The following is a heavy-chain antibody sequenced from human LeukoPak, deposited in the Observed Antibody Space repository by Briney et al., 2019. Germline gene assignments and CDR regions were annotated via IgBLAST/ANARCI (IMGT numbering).Heavy chain of an antibody. CDR1: GFTFDKYA. CDR2: ISGSGGNT. CDR3: TKDPHRAPTLGPSV. V-gene: IGHV3-23*01. J-gene: IGHJ4*02. Sequence: PGGSLRLSCAASGFTFDKYAVNWVRQAPGQGLQWVSSISGSGGNTYYANSVRGRLTISRDNSNKTLYLQMNSLRAEDTAVYYCTKDPHRAPTLGPSVWGQGTLVTVSS. D-gene: IGHD1-26*01.